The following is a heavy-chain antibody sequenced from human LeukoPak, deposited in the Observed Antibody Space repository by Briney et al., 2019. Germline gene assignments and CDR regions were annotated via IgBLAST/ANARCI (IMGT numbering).Heavy chain of an antibody. CDR2: ISTAGDP. CDR1: GFTFSSYD. Sequence: GGSLRLSCTASGFTFSSYDMHWVRQDKVKGLEWVSAISTAGDPYYLGSVKGRFTISRENAKNSFYLQMNSLSAGDTAVYYCAGQARPGAAEGAFDIWGQGTMVTVSS. V-gene: IGHV3-13*05. J-gene: IGHJ3*02. D-gene: IGHD2-2*01. CDR3: AGQARPGAAEGAFDI.